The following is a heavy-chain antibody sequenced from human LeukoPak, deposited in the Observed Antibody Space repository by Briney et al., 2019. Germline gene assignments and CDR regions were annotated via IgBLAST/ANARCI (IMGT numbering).Heavy chain of an antibody. Sequence: ASVKVSCKASGYTFTAYYIHWVRQAPGHGLEWMGCINPNSGGTNYAQKFQGRVTMTRDTSISTVYMELSRLRSDDTAVYYCARVSELDYWGQGTLVTVSS. CDR3: ARVSELDY. J-gene: IGHJ4*02. V-gene: IGHV1-2*02. D-gene: IGHD1-14*01. CDR2: INPNSGGT. CDR1: GYTFTAYY.